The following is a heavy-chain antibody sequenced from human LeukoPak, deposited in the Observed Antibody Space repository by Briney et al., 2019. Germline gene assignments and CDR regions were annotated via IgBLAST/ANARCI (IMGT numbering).Heavy chain of an antibody. CDR1: GGSFSGYY. Sequence: SETLSLTCAGYGGSFSGYYWSWIRQPPGKGLEWIGEINHSGSTNYNPSLKSRVTISVDTSKNQFSLKLSSVTAADTAVYYCARKLRYFDWFGYYYYMDVWGKGTTVTISS. CDR2: INHSGST. J-gene: IGHJ6*03. CDR3: ARKLRYFDWFGYYYYMDV. D-gene: IGHD3-9*01. V-gene: IGHV4-34*01.